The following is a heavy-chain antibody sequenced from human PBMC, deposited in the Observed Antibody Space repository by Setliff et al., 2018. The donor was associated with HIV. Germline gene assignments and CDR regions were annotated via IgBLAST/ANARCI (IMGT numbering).Heavy chain of an antibody. J-gene: IGHJ3*02. CDR1: GGSISSYY. D-gene: IGHD3-16*02. V-gene: IGHV4-4*07. Sequence: SEILSLTCTVSGGSISSYYWSWIRQPAGKGLEWIGRIYTSGSTNYNPSPKSRVTMSVDTSKNQFSLKLSSVTAADTAVYYCARDSRLSYRKIHDAFDIWGQGTMVTVSS. CDR3: ARDSRLSYRKIHDAFDI. CDR2: IYTSGST.